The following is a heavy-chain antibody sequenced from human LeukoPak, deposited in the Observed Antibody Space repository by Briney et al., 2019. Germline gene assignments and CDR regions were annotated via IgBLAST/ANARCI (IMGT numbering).Heavy chain of an antibody. Sequence: GGSLRLSCAASGFTFSGSAMHWVRQASGKGLEWVGRIRSKANSYATAYAASVKGRFTISRDDSKNTAYLQMNSLRTEDTAVYYCTLGGNAFDIWGQGTMVTVSS. V-gene: IGHV3-73*01. CDR1: GFTFSGSA. CDR3: TLGGNAFDI. D-gene: IGHD1-26*01. J-gene: IGHJ3*02. CDR2: IRSKANSYAT.